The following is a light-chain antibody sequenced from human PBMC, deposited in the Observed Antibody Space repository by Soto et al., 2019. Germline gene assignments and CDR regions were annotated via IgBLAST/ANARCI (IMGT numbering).Light chain of an antibody. V-gene: IGKV1-5*01. CDR1: QSIGTW. CDR2: DAS. J-gene: IGKJ1*01. CDR3: QKYATSAPST. Sequence: DIQLTQSPSTLSASVGDRITITCRASQSIGTWLAWYQHRPGEVPKLLIHDASSLESGVPSRFSGSGSATDFRLTISSLESGDSGTYHCQKYATSAPSTFGQGTKVEIQ.